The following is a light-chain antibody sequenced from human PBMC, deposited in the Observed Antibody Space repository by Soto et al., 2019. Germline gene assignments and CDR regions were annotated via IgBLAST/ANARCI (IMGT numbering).Light chain of an antibody. J-gene: IGKJ1*01. V-gene: IGKV1-39*01. Sequence: DIQMTQSPSSLSASVGDRVTISCRASERISDYLAWYQQKPGKAPKLLINTASSLRSGVPSRFSGSGSGTDFTTTIDSLQHEDFATYFCQQTNTAPWTFGQVTKLDIK. CDR2: TAS. CDR3: QQTNTAPWT. CDR1: ERISDY.